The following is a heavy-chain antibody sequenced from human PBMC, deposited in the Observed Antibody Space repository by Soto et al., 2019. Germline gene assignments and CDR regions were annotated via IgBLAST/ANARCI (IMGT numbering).Heavy chain of an antibody. CDR2: ISSSGRYI. V-gene: IGHV3-21*01. Sequence: EVQLVESGGGLVKPGGSLRLSCAASGFIFSNYTMNWVRQAPGKGLEWVSSISSSGRYIYYADSVKGRFTISRDHSRNSLYLQMNSLRGDDTAVYYCARAGYGDYHGSWFDPWGQGTLVTVSS. J-gene: IGHJ5*02. CDR1: GFIFSNYT. D-gene: IGHD4-17*01. CDR3: ARAGYGDYHGSWFDP.